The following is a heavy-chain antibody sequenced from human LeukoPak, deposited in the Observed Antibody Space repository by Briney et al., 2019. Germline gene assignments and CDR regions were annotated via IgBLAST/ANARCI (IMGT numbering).Heavy chain of an antibody. V-gene: IGHV5-51*01. CDR1: GYSFTTYW. Sequence: GESLKISCQGFGYSFTTYWIGWVRQMPGKGLEWMGIIYPGDSDTRYSPSFQGQVTISVDKSISTAYLQWNSLKASDTAMYYCATLGGNYCASTSCFNVLGNWFDPWGQGTLVTVSS. CDR3: ATLGGNYCASTSCFNVLGNWFDP. D-gene: IGHD2-2*01. J-gene: IGHJ5*02. CDR2: IYPGDSDT.